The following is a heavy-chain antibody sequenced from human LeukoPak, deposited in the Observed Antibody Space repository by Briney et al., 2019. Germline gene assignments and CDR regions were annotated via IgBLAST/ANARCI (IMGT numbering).Heavy chain of an antibody. CDR1: GFTVSSNY. CDR2: IYSGGST. V-gene: IGHV3-53*01. J-gene: IGHJ4*02. CDR3: ASRDYGDYVPPGY. Sequence: GGSLRLSCAASGFTVSSNYMSWVRQAPGKGLEWVSVIYSGGSTYYADSVKGRFTISRDNSKNTLYLQMNSLRAKDTAVYYCASRDYGDYVPPGYWGQGTLVTVSS. D-gene: IGHD4-17*01.